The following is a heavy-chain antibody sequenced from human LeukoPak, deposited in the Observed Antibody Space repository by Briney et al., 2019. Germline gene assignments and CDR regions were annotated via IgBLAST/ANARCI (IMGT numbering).Heavy chain of an antibody. D-gene: IGHD4-17*01. V-gene: IGHV4-34*01. CDR3: ARVRTTVTTFKNYYYGMDV. Sequence: PSPTLSLTCAVYGASFSDFYWSWIRHPPGMGLEWIGEINNSGSTNHNPSLKSRLTISVDTSKNQLSLKLSSVTAADTAVYYCARVRTTVTTFKNYYYGMDVWGQGTTVTVSS. CDR1: GASFSDFY. CDR2: INNSGST. J-gene: IGHJ6*02.